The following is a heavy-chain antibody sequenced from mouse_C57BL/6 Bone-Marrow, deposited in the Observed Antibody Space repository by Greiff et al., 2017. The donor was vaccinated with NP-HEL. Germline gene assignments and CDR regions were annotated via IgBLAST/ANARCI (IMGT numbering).Heavy chain of an antibody. CDR1: GYTFTDYY. CDR3: ARWGGNSLG. Sequence: VQLQQSGPELVKPGASVKISCKASGYTFTDYYMNWVKQSHGKSLEWIGDINPNNGGTSYNQKFKGKATLTVDKSSSTAYMELRSLTSEDSAVYYCARWGGNSLGWGQGTTLTVSS. CDR2: INPNNGGT. J-gene: IGHJ2*01. V-gene: IGHV1-26*01. D-gene: IGHD2-1*01.